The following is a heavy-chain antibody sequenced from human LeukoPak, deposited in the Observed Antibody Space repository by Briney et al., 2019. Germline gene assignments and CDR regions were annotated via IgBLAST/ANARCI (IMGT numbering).Heavy chain of an antibody. CDR2: ISPHTGDT. J-gene: IGHJ4*02. D-gene: IGHD3-10*01. CDR3: ARDQGKPH. V-gene: IGHV1-2*06. Sequence: ASVTVSCKASGYTFTSYYIHWVRQAPGQGLEWMGRISPHTGDTIYAQKFQGRVTMTSDTSTSTAYMEVSRLRSDDTAMYYCARDQGKPHWGQGTLVTVSS. CDR1: GYTFTSYY.